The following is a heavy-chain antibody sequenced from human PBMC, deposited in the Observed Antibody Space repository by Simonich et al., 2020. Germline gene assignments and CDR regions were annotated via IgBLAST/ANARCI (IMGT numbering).Heavy chain of an antibody. D-gene: IGHD2-21*01. CDR3: ARNGLVGILKAFDI. J-gene: IGHJ3*02. Sequence: QVQLVQSGAEVKKPGASVKVSCKASGYTFTGYYMHWVRQAPGQGLEWMGWLNPHSGGTYYAQKIQGRVTMTRDTSISTAYMELSRLRSDDTAVYYCARNGLVGILKAFDIWGQGTMVTVSS. V-gene: IGHV1-2*02. CDR2: LNPHSGGT. CDR1: GYTFTGYY.